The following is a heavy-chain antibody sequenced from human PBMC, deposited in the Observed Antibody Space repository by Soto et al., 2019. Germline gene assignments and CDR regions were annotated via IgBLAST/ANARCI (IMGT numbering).Heavy chain of an antibody. V-gene: IGHV4-61*01. CDR1: GGSVSTGSYD. J-gene: IGHJ6*02. Sequence: QVQLQESGPGLVRPSETLSLTCTVSGGSVSTGSYDWTWIRQPPGKGLEWIGNIFFTGSTHYNPSLENRVTISVDTSKNQFSLTVTSVTAADTAVYYCARDGHGLDVWGQGTTVTVSS. CDR2: IFFTGST. CDR3: ARDGHGLDV.